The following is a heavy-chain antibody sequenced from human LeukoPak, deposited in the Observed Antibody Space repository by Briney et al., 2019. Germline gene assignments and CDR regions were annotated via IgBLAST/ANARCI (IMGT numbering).Heavy chain of an antibody. J-gene: IGHJ4*02. CDR1: GGSISSGGYS. CDR2: IYHSGST. Sequence: PSETLSLTCAVSGGSISSGGYSWSWIRQPPGKGLEWIGYIYHSGSTYYNPSLKSRVTISVDTSKNQFSLKLSSVTAADTAVYYCARGGIQLWPAFDYWGQGTLVTVSS. CDR3: ARGGIQLWPAFDY. V-gene: IGHV4-30-2*05. D-gene: IGHD5-18*01.